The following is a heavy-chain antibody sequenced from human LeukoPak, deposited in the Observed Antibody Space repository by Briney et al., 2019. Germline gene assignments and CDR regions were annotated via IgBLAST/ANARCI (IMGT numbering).Heavy chain of an antibody. D-gene: IGHD6-19*01. V-gene: IGHV1-69*01. CDR2: IIPIFGTA. Sequence: SVKVSCKASGGTFSSYAISWVRQAPGQGLEWMGGIIPIFGTANYAQKFQGRVTITADESTSTAYMELSSLRSEDTGVYYCARGSSGWYNWFDPWGEGTLVTVSS. CDR3: ARGSSGWYNWFDP. J-gene: IGHJ5*02. CDR1: GGTFSSYA.